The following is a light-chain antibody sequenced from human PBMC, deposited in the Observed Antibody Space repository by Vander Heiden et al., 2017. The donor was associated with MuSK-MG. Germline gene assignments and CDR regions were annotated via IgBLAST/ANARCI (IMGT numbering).Light chain of an antibody. CDR1: QRISSY. CDR2: AAS. Sequence: DIQMTQSPSSLSASVGDRVTITYRASQRISSYLNWYQQKPGKAPKVLIYAASSLQSGVPLRFSGSGSGTDFTLTINSLQPEDVATYYCQQSYSTPQTFGQGTKVEI. J-gene: IGKJ1*01. CDR3: QQSYSTPQT. V-gene: IGKV1-39*01.